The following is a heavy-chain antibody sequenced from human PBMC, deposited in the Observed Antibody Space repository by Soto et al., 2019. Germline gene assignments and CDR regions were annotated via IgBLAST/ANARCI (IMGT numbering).Heavy chain of an antibody. CDR2: ISSYNGDT. V-gene: IGHV1-18*01. CDR1: GYTFTRSG. J-gene: IGHJ6*02. Sequence: QVQLVQSGAEVKKPGASVKVSCKASGYTFTRSGISWVRQAPGQGPEWMGWISSYNGDTNYAQTFQDRVTMTADTSASAAYMQLRTLRSDATAVNYGAREGVAPCNTFGKHVWGQGAPVTVSS. CDR3: AREGVAPCNTFGKHV.